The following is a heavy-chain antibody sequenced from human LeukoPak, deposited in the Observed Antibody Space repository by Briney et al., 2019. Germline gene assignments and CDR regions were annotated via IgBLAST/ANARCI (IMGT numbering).Heavy chain of an antibody. CDR3: ARAPLSSLLTFDY. V-gene: IGHV3-7*01. CDR2: IKQDGSQK. D-gene: IGHD2-15*01. CDR1: GFTSSSYW. Sequence: GGSLRLSCAASGFTSSSYWMNWVRQAPGKGLEWVAIIKQDGSQKYYVDSVKGRFTISTDTAKNSLYLLMNSLRAEDTAVYYCARAPLSSLLTFDYWGQGTLVTVSS. J-gene: IGHJ4*02.